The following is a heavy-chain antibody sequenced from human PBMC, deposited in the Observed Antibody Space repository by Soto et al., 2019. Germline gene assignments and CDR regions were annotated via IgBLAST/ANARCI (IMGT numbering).Heavy chain of an antibody. CDR1: GATIGSSNG. D-gene: IGHD3-9*01. CDR2: VYHSGHT. J-gene: IGHJ6*02. V-gene: IGHV4-4*02. Sequence: SETLSLTCAVSGATIGSSNGWSWVRQPPGRGLEWIGEVYHSGHTNYNPHLRGRVTMSVDRSKNQFSLKLNSVTGADTAIYYCASGRYYDFLTGYYSYYGVDVWGQGTTVTVSS. CDR3: ASGRYYDFLTGYYSYYGVDV.